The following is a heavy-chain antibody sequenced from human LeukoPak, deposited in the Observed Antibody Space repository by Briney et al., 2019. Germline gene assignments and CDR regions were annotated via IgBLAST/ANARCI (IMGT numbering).Heavy chain of an antibody. V-gene: IGHV4-30-2*01. D-gene: IGHD3-10*01. J-gene: IGHJ4*02. CDR3: ARVRGNHYGSGPYYFDY. Sequence: PSETLSLTCAVSGGSISSGGYSWSWIRQPPGKGLEWIGYIYHSGSTYYNPSLKSRVTISVDRSKNQFSLKLSSVTAADTAVYYCARVRGNHYGSGPYYFDYWGQGTLVTVSS. CDR1: GGSISSGGYS. CDR2: IYHSGST.